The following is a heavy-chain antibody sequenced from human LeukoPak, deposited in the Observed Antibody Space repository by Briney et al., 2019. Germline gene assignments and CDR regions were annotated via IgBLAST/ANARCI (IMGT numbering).Heavy chain of an antibody. Sequence: PSQTLSLTCAISGDSVSSNSTTWNWIRQSPSRGLEWLGRTYYRSKWYNDYAVSVKSRITINPDTSKNQFSLQLNSVTPEDTAVYYCARGDCSGGTCYSDSAFHIWGQGTMVTVSS. CDR3: ARGDCSGGTCYSDSAFHI. J-gene: IGHJ3*02. D-gene: IGHD2-15*01. V-gene: IGHV6-1*01. CDR1: GDSVSSNSTT. CDR2: TYYRSKWYN.